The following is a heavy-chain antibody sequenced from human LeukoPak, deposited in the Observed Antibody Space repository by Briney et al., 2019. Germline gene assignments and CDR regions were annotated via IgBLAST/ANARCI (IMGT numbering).Heavy chain of an antibody. D-gene: IGHD3-3*01. J-gene: IGHJ5*02. CDR3: ARAVTPVLRFLEWPPRNWFDP. V-gene: IGHV4-59*01. CDR1: GGSIGSYY. CDR2: IYYSGST. Sequence: SETLSLTCTVSGGSIGSYYWSWIRQPPGKGLEWIGYIYYSGSTNYNPSLKSRVTISVDTSKNQFSLKLSSVTAADTAVYYCARAVTPVLRFLEWPPRNWFDPWGQGTLVTVSS.